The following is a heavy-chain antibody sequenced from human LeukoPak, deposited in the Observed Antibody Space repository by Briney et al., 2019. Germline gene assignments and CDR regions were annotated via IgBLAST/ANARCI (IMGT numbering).Heavy chain of an antibody. Sequence: TSETLSLTCTVSGGSISSYYWSWIRQPPGKGLEWIGYIYYSGSTNYNPSLKSRVTISVDTSKNQFSLKLSSVTAADTAVYYCASGGCSGYDGIDYWGQGTLVTVSS. CDR3: ASGGCSGYDGIDY. V-gene: IGHV4-59*01. D-gene: IGHD5-12*01. J-gene: IGHJ4*02. CDR1: GGSISSYY. CDR2: IYYSGST.